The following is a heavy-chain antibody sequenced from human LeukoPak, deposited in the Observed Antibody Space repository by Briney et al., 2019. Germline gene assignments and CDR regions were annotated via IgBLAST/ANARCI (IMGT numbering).Heavy chain of an antibody. Sequence: ASVKVSCKASGGTFSSYAISWVRQAPGQGLEWMGGIIPIFGTANYAQKFQGRVTITADKSTSTAYMELSSLRSEDTAVYYCARTTDSSSTEFDYWGQGTLVTVSS. CDR3: ARTTDSSSTEFDY. CDR1: GGTFSSYA. CDR2: IIPIFGTA. V-gene: IGHV1-69*06. J-gene: IGHJ4*02. D-gene: IGHD6-6*01.